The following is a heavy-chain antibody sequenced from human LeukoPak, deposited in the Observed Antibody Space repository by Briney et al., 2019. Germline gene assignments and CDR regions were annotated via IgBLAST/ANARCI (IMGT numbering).Heavy chain of an antibody. J-gene: IGHJ5*02. Sequence: PGGSLRLSCAASGFTFSSYWMHWVRQAPGKGLVWVSRINSDGSSTSYADSVKGRFTISRDNAKNTLYLQMNSLRAEDTAVYYCQRERGPLRYFDWLIPPNNWFDPWGQGTRVTVSS. CDR3: QRERGPLRYFDWLIPPNNWFDP. V-gene: IGHV3-74*01. D-gene: IGHD3-9*01. CDR1: GFTFSSYW. CDR2: INSDGSST.